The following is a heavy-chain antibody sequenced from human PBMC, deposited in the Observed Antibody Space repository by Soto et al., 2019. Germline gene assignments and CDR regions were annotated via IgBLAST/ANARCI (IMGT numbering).Heavy chain of an antibody. Sequence: PGGSLRLSCAASGFTFSDYYMTWIRQAPGSGLEWGSYISSSSGTISYANSVKGRFTISRDNAQNSLYLQMTSLRAEDTTVYYCARGTYRSKTDFDYWGQGTLVTVSS. D-gene: IGHD6-13*01. CDR1: GFTFSDYY. J-gene: IGHJ4*02. V-gene: IGHV3-11*01. CDR2: ISSSSGTI. CDR3: ARGTYRSKTDFDY.